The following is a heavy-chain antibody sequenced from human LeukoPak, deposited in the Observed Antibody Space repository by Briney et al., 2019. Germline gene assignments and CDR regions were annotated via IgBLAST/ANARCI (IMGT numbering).Heavy chain of an antibody. D-gene: IGHD3-10*01. J-gene: IGHJ4*02. CDR1: GGSISSGVYS. CDR3: ASRDSEIGSFYFDY. CDR2: IYYGGNT. Sequence: SQTLSLTCAVSGGSISSGVYSWSWVRQPPGKGLEWIGYIYYGGNTYYNPSLKSRLTISLDTSNNQFSLKLSSVTAADTAVYYCASRDSEIGSFYFDYWGQGTLVTVSS. V-gene: IGHV4-30-4*07.